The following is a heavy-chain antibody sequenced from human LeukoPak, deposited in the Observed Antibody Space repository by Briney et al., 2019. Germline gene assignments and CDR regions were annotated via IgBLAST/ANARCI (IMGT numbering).Heavy chain of an antibody. CDR1: GGTFSSYA. Sequence: GASVKVSCKASGGTFSSYAISWVRQAPGQGLEWIGGIIPIFGTANYAQKFQGRVTITADESTSTAYMELSSLRSEDTAAYYCATGGDYYDYVWGSYRYNFDYWGQGTLVTVSS. CDR2: IIPIFGTA. D-gene: IGHD3-16*02. J-gene: IGHJ4*02. CDR3: ATGGDYYDYVWGSYRYNFDY. V-gene: IGHV1-69*13.